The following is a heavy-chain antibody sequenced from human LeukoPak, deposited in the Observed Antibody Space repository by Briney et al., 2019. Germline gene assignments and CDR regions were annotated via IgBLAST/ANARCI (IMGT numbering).Heavy chain of an antibody. Sequence: GRSLRLSCAASGFTFSSYAMHWVRQAPGKGLEWVAVISYDGSNKYYADSVKGRFTISRDNSKNTLYLQMNSLRSDDTAVYYCARGGPPLGSVPAATDAFDIWGQGTMVTVSS. D-gene: IGHD2-2*01. CDR1: GFTFSSYA. V-gene: IGHV3-30*04. CDR2: ISYDGSNK. J-gene: IGHJ3*02. CDR3: ARGGPPLGSVPAATDAFDI.